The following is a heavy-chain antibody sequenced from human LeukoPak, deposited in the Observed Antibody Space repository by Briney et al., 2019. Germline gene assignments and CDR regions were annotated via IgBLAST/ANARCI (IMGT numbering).Heavy chain of an antibody. D-gene: IGHD1-26*01. Sequence: ADTLSLICAVCGGSLSSSHWRGRIRPPPGKGLEWIGVIYHRESTNYNPSLTSRHTISRDKYKTQFSLKLSSVTAADPGVYYFARDKWEPRYAFDIWGQGTMVTVSS. CDR1: GGSLSSSHW. J-gene: IGHJ3*02. V-gene: IGHV4-4*02. CDR2: IYHREST. CDR3: ARDKWEPRYAFDI.